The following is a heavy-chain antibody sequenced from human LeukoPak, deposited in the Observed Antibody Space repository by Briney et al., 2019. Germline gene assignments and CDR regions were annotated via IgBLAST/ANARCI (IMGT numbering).Heavy chain of an antibody. CDR3: ARVGYYYDSSGYSRAFDI. Sequence: GGSLRLSCAASGFTFSSYWMSWVRQAPGKGLEWVANIKQDGSEKYYVDSVKGRFTISRDNAKNSLYLQMNSLRAEDTAVYYCARVGYYYDSSGYSRAFDIWGQGTMVTVSS. J-gene: IGHJ3*02. CDR2: IKQDGSEK. D-gene: IGHD3-22*01. CDR1: GFTFSSYW. V-gene: IGHV3-7*01.